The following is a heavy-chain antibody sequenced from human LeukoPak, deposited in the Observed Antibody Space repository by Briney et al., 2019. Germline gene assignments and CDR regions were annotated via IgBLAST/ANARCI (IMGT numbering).Heavy chain of an antibody. V-gene: IGHV1-2*02. Sequence: ASVKVSCKASGYTFTDYYMHWVRQAPRQGLQWMGWINPESGGTRFAQKFQGRVTMTRDTSISTAYMELSRLRSDDTAVYYCARAGGNYDFWSGYYGYAFDIWGQGTMVTVSS. D-gene: IGHD3-3*01. CDR2: INPESGGT. CDR3: ARAGGNYDFWSGYYGYAFDI. J-gene: IGHJ3*02. CDR1: GYTFTDYY.